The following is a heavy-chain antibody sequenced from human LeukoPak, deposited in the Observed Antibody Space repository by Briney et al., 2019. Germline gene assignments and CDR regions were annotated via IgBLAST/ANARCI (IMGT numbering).Heavy chain of an antibody. Sequence: ASVKVSCKASGYTFTSYGMSWVRQAPGQGLEWMGWISAYNGNTNYAQKFQGRVTMTTDTSRSTAYMELRSLRSDDTALYYCARDGPLFGESPLYYMDVWGKGTTVTVSS. CDR1: GYTFTSYG. D-gene: IGHD3-10*02. J-gene: IGHJ6*03. V-gene: IGHV1-18*01. CDR2: ISAYNGNT. CDR3: ARDGPLFGESPLYYMDV.